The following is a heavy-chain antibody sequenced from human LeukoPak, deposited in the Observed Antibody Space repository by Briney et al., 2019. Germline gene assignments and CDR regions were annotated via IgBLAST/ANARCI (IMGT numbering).Heavy chain of an antibody. CDR3: ARLRTYYDILTGSPGSPVFDY. CDR1: GFPFSAYW. D-gene: IGHD3-9*01. Sequence: GGSLRLSCAASGFPFSAYWMSWVRQAPGKGLEWVANMKQDGSEKNYVDSVKGRFTISRDNAKNSLYLQMNSLRVEDTAVYYCARLRTYYDILTGSPGSPVFDYWGQGTLVTVSS. V-gene: IGHV3-7*01. CDR2: MKQDGSEK. J-gene: IGHJ4*02.